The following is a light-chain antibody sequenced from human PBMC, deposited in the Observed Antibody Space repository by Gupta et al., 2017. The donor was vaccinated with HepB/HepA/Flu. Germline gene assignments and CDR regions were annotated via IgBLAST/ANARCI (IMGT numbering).Light chain of an antibody. V-gene: IGLV2-23*02. CDR1: SSDVGSYNF. CDR2: EVS. J-gene: IGLJ2*01. Sequence: QSSLTQPASVSGSPGQSNTISCTGTSSDVGSYNFVSWYQQRPGKDPKLMIYEVSNRPPGVSNRFSGSKSGNTASLTISGLQDEDEADYYCYSYAGSGTLIFGGGTKLTVL. CDR3: YSYAGSGTLI.